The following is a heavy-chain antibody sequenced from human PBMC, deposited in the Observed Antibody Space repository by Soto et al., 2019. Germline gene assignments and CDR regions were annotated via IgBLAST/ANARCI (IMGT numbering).Heavy chain of an antibody. CDR1: GFTFSSYG. CDR3: ARDSTGYYPDVFDI. CDR2: ISRTGHTI. V-gene: IGHV3-48*02. Sequence: EVQLVESGGDLVQPGGSLRLSCAASGFTFSSYGMNWVRQAPGTGLGWVSYISRTGHTIYYADSVKGRFTISRDNAKNSLYLQMNSLRDEDTAVYFCARDSTGYYPDVFDIWGPGTTVTVSS. J-gene: IGHJ3*02. D-gene: IGHD3-22*01.